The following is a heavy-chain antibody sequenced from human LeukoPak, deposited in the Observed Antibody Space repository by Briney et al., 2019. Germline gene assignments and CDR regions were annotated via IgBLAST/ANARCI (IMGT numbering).Heavy chain of an antibody. CDR1: GYSISSNSYY. Sequence: SETLSLTCTVSGYSISSNSYYWGWIRQPPGKGLDWIGSIYYSGITYYNPSLKSRVTISVDTSKNQFSLKLSSVTAADTAVYYCARQTGVGLFILPGGRGTLVTVSS. V-gene: IGHV4-39*01. D-gene: IGHD3-3*01. CDR2: IYYSGIT. J-gene: IGHJ4*02. CDR3: ARQTGVGLFILP.